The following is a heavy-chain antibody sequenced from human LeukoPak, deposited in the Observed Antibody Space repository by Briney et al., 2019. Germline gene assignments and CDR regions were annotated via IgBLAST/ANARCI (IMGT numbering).Heavy chain of an antibody. Sequence: GGSLRLSCAASGFTFSSYSMNWVRQAPGKGLEWVSAISGRGGDSYYADSVKGRFTISRDNSRKTVFLQMNSLRVEDTAVYYCARDGDSSGYLDYWGQGTLVTVSS. CDR3: ARDGDSSGYLDY. CDR1: GFTFSSYS. CDR2: ISGRGGDS. J-gene: IGHJ4*02. D-gene: IGHD3-22*01. V-gene: IGHV3-23*01.